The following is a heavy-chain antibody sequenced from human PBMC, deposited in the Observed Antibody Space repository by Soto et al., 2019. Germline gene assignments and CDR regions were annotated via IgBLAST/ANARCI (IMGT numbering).Heavy chain of an antibody. D-gene: IGHD3-22*01. J-gene: IGHJ2*01. Sequence: QVELMQSGAEVKKPGSSVNVSCQASEGTFSSYPISWVRQAPGQGLEWMGGIIPIFATANYAQKFQGRVTITADTSANTVYLELSSLRSEDTAVYYCASTKYDSSAYDSWYLCLWGRGTLGTVSS. CDR3: ASTKYDSSAYDSWYLCL. CDR2: IIPIFATA. CDR1: EGTFSSYP. V-gene: IGHV1-69*06.